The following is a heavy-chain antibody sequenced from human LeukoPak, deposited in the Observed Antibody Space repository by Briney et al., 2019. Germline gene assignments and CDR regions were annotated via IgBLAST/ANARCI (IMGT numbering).Heavy chain of an antibody. J-gene: IGHJ5*02. CDR1: GGSISSYY. CDR3: ARETYYYDSSGHNWFDP. CDR2: IYYSGST. Sequence: SETLSLTCTVSGGSISSYYWSWIRQPPGKGLEWIGYIYYSGSTNYNPSLKSRVTISVDTSKNQFSLKLSSVTAADTAVYYCARETYYYDSSGHNWFDPWGQGTLVTVSS. D-gene: IGHD3-22*01. V-gene: IGHV4-59*12.